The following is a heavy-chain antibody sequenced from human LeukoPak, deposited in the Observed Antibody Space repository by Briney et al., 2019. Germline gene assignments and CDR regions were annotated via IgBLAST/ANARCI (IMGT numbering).Heavy chain of an antibody. D-gene: IGHD3-22*01. CDR2: ISVSATNT. V-gene: IGHV3-23*01. CDR3: ATITSMRVVLIS. J-gene: IGHJ1*01. CDR1: GFTFSSFD. Sequence: QPGGSVRLSCAASGFTFSSFDMTWVRQAQGKGLEWVSTISVSATNTYYADSVKGRFTISRDNSKNTLYLQMNSLRADDTAVYYCATITSMRVVLISWGQGTLVTVSS.